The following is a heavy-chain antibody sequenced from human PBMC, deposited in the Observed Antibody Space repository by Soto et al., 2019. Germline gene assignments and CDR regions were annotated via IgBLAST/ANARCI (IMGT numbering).Heavy chain of an antibody. CDR2: ISYEGRDQ. Sequence: GGSLRLSCAASGFTFSSYAMQWVRQAPGKGLEWVAAISYEGRDQYYADSVKGRFTISRDNFKNTLFLQMNSLRADDTAVYYCARSHVVVTAIVHYYYYGMDVWGQGTTVTVSS. V-gene: IGHV3-30*04. D-gene: IGHD2-21*02. CDR1: GFTFSSYA. J-gene: IGHJ6*02. CDR3: ARSHVVVTAIVHYYYYGMDV.